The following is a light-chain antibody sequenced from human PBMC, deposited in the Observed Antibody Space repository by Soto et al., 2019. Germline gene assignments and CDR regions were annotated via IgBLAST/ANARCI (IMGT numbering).Light chain of an antibody. CDR2: DVN. Sequence: QSALTQPRSVSGSPGQSVTISCTGTSNYVSWYQQHPGKAPKLIISDVNKRPSGVPDRFSGSKSDRTASLTISGLLAEDEADYYCCSFAGSYTSFVFATGTKLTVL. J-gene: IGLJ1*01. CDR3: CSFAGSYTSFV. CDR1: SNY. V-gene: IGLV2-11*01.